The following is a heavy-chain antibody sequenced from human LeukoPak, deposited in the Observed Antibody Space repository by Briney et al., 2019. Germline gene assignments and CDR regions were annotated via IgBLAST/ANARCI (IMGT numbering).Heavy chain of an antibody. CDR1: GFTVSSNY. V-gene: IGHV3-66*02. CDR2: IYSGGST. J-gene: IGHJ3*02. CDR3: ARDDPIVGQNHAFDI. Sequence: PGGSLRLSCAASGFTVSSNYMSWVRQAPGKGLEWVSVIYSGGSTYHADSVKGRFTISRDNSKNTLYLQMNSLRAEDTAVYYCARDDPIVGQNHAFDIWGQGTMVTVSS. D-gene: IGHD1-26*01.